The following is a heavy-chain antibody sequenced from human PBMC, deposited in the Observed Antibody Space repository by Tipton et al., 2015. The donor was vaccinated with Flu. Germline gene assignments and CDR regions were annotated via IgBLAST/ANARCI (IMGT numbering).Heavy chain of an antibody. CDR3: ATDSGSYPV. V-gene: IGHV4-38-2*02. Sequence: TLSLTCTVSGYSISSGYYWGWIRQPPGKGLEWIGSIYHSGSTYYNPSLKSRVTISVDTSKNQFSLKLSSVTAADTAVYYCATDSGSYPVWGQGTLVTVPS. J-gene: IGHJ1*01. CDR1: GYSISSGYY. CDR2: IYHSGST. D-gene: IGHD1-26*01.